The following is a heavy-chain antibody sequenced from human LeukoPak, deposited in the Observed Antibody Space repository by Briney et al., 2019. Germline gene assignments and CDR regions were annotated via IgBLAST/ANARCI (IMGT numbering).Heavy chain of an antibody. V-gene: IGHV4-39*01. J-gene: IGHJ4*02. Sequence: SETLSLTCTVSGGSISGSSYYWGWIRQPPGKGLEWIGSIYYSGSTYYNPSLKSRLTISVDTSKNQFPLKLSSVTAADTAVYFCARLRRDGVHFLDYWGQGTLVTVSS. D-gene: IGHD5-24*01. CDR3: ARLRRDGVHFLDY. CDR2: IYYSGST. CDR1: GGSISGSSYY.